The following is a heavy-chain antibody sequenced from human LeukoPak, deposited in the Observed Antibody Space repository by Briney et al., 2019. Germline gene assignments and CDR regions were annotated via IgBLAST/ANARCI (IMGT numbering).Heavy chain of an antibody. V-gene: IGHV4-59*01. J-gene: IGHJ5*02. CDR3: ARAHVQWLVPRWFDP. CDR2: IYYSGST. Sequence: SETLSLTCTVSGGSISSYYWSWLRQPPGKGLEWIGYIYYSGSTNYNPSLKSQVTISVDTSKNQFSLKLSSVTAADTAVYYCARAHVQWLVPRWFDPWGQGTLVTVSS. CDR1: GGSISSYY. D-gene: IGHD6-19*01.